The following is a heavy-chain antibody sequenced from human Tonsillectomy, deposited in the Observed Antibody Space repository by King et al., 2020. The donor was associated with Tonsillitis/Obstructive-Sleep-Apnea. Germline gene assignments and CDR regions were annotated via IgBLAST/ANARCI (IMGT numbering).Heavy chain of an antibody. V-gene: IGHV3-64*04. CDR3: AREDGYCSGGSCYSKAFDN. D-gene: IGHD2-15*01. Sequence: VQLVESGGGLVQPGGSLRLSCSASGFTFSSYSMHWVRQAPGKGLEYVSGINNDGGYTPYADSVKGRFSISRDNSKNTLYLQMNSLRAEDTAVYYCAREDGYCSGGSCYSKAFDNWGQGTMVTVSS. J-gene: IGHJ3*02. CDR1: GFTFSSYS. CDR2: INNDGGYT.